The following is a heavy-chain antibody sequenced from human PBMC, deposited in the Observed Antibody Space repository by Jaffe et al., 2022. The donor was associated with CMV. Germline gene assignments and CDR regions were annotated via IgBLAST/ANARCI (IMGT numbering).Heavy chain of an antibody. CDR1: GFTFSSYS. V-gene: IGHV3-21*01. CDR3: ARDLEEAVADDDAFDI. Sequence: EVQLVESGGGLVKPGGSLRLSCAASGFTFSSYSMNWVRQAPGKGLEWVSSISSSSSYIYYADSVKGRFTISRDNAKNSLYLQMNSLRAEDTAVYYCARDLEEAVADDDAFDIWGQGTMVTVSS. CDR2: ISSSSSYI. D-gene: IGHD6-19*01. J-gene: IGHJ3*02.